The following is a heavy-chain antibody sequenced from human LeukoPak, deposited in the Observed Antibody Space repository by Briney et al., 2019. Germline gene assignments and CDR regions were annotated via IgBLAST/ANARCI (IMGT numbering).Heavy chain of an antibody. Sequence: GGSLRLSCAASGFTFAEYTMHWVRHAPGKGLQWVSAISGSGGSTYYADSVKGRFTISRDNSKNTLYLQMNSLRAEDTAVYYCAKDSSGYDSFYFDYWGQGTLVTVSS. D-gene: IGHD3-3*01. CDR1: GFTFAEYT. V-gene: IGHV3-23*01. J-gene: IGHJ4*02. CDR3: AKDSSGYDSFYFDY. CDR2: ISGSGGST.